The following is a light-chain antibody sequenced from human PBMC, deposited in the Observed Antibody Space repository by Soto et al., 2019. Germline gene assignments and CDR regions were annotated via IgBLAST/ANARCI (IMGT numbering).Light chain of an antibody. Sequence: IQMTQSPSSLSASVGDRVTITCRASQGIRNDLGWYQQKPGNPPKLLIYEESTLHSGVPSRFSGRKVGTQFILTIDSLQPEDFATYYCQQVKSYPRTFGGGTKVDIK. CDR3: QQVKSYPRT. CDR1: QGIRND. CDR2: EES. V-gene: IGKV1-6*01. J-gene: IGKJ4*01.